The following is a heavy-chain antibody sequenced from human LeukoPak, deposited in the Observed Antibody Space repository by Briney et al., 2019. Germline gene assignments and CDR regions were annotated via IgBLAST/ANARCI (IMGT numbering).Heavy chain of an antibody. CDR1: GYTFTSYD. CDR2: MSPNSGDT. V-gene: IGHV1-8*01. J-gene: IGHJ6*02. CDR3: ARGYSAYYYYYGMDV. Sequence: ASVKVSCKASGYTFTSYDFNWVRQATGQRPEWMGWMSPNSGDTGYAQKFQDRVTMTRNTSISTAYMELSSLRSEDTAVYYCARGYSAYYYYYGMDVWGQGTTVTVSS. D-gene: IGHD5-18*01.